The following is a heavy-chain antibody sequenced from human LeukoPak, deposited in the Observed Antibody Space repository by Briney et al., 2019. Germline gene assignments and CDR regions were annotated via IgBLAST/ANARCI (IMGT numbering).Heavy chain of an antibody. CDR3: AKDRMMVVAATPDY. J-gene: IGHJ4*02. CDR2: ISGGGGRT. D-gene: IGHD2-15*01. CDR1: GFTFSNYV. Sequence: GGSLRLSCAASGFTFSNYVMSWVRQAPGKGLEWVSGISGGGGRTFYADSVRGRFTISRDNSKNTLYLQMNSLRAEDTAVYYCAKDRMMVVAATPDYWGQGTLVTVSS. V-gene: IGHV3-23*01.